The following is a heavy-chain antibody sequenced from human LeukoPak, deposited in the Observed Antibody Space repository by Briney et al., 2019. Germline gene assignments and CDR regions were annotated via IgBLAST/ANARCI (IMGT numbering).Heavy chain of an antibody. V-gene: IGHV1-2*06. Sequence: ASVKVSCKASGYTFTGYYMHWVRQAPGQGLEWMGRINPNSGGTNYAQKFQGRVTMTRDTSISTAYMELSRLRSDDTAVYYCARGSTGYSSSHFDYWGQGTLVTVSS. CDR2: INPNSGGT. CDR3: ARGSTGYSSSHFDY. CDR1: GYTFTGYY. D-gene: IGHD6-13*01. J-gene: IGHJ4*02.